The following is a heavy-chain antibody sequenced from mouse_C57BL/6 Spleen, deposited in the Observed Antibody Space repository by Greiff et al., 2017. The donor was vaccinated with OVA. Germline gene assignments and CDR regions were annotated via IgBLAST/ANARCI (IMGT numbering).Heavy chain of an antibody. CDR3: SSLTYYGSSYAWFAY. J-gene: IGHJ3*01. CDR2: IDPENGNT. CDR1: GFYIKNTY. D-gene: IGHD1-1*01. Sequence: EVQLVESVAELVRPGASVTLSCTASGFYIKNTYMHWVKQRPEQGLQWIGRIDPENGNTKYDPKFQGKVTITADTSSNTAYLQLSMLTSEDTAIYYCSSLTYYGSSYAWFAYWGQGTLVTVSA. V-gene: IGHV14-3*01.